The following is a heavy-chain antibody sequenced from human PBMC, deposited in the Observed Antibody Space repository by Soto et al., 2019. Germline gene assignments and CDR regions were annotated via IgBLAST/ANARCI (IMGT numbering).Heavy chain of an antibody. Sequence: SGPTLVNPTQTLTLTCTFSGFSLSTSGMCVSWIRQPPGKALEWLALIDWDDDKYYSTSLKTRLTISKDTSKNQVVLTMTNMDPVNTATYYCARMSCGYSSSWHPSWWYFDLWGRGTLVTVSS. D-gene: IGHD6-13*01. CDR1: GFSLSTSGMC. CDR2: IDWDDDK. CDR3: ARMSCGYSSSWHPSWWYFDL. J-gene: IGHJ2*01. V-gene: IGHV2-70*01.